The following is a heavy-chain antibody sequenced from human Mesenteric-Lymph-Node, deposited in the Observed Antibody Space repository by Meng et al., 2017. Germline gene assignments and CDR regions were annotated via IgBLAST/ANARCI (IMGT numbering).Heavy chain of an antibody. V-gene: IGHV3-11*01. CDR1: GFTSSDYY. J-gene: IGHJ4*02. Sequence: GESLKISCAASGFTSSDYYMSWIRQAPGKGLEWISYISGPGSTIYYADSVKGRFTISRDNAKNSLYLQMNSLRAEDTAVYYCARNFKNFYDSSGAKDYWGQGPLDPFPS. CDR2: ISGPGSTI. CDR3: ARNFKNFYDSSGAKDY. D-gene: IGHD3-22*01.